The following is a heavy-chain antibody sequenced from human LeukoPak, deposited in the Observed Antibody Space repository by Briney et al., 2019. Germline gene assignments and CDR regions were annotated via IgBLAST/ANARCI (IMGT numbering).Heavy chain of an antibody. D-gene: IGHD3-22*01. CDR2: ISGSGGTT. J-gene: IGHJ5*02. CDR1: GLSFSSYP. V-gene: IGHV3-23*01. CDR3: ARVRAYYDSDP. Sequence: GGSLRLSCAASGLSFSSYPMCWVRQAPGKGLEWVSVISGSGGTTYYADSVKGRFTISRDNAKNSLYLQMNSLRAEDTAVYYCARVRAYYDSDPWGQGTLVTVSS.